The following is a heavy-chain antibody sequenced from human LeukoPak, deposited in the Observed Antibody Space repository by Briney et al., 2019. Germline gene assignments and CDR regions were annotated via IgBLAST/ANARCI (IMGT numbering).Heavy chain of an antibody. V-gene: IGHV3-30*02. J-gene: IGHJ5*02. CDR1: GFTFSNYG. CDR3: AKDHPDWFDP. CDR2: IRYDGSNK. Sequence: PGGSLRLSCAASGFTFSNYGIHWVRQAPGKGLEWVAFIRYDGSNKYYADSVKGRFTISRDNSKNTLYLQMNSLRAEDTAVYYCAKDHPDWFDPWGQGTLVTVSS.